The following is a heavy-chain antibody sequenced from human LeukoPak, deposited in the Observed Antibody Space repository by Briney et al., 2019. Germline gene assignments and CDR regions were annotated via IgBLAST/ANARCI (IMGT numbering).Heavy chain of an antibody. D-gene: IGHD1-1*01. CDR3: ARHGRGAFDI. V-gene: IGHV4-59*08. J-gene: IGHJ3*02. CDR1: GVSISSYY. CDR2: IYYSGST. Sequence: SETLSLTCTVSGVSISSYYWSWIRQPPGKGLEWIGYIYYSGSTNYNPSLKSRVTISVDTSKNQFSLKLSSVTAADTAVYYCARHGRGAFDIWGQGTMVTVSS.